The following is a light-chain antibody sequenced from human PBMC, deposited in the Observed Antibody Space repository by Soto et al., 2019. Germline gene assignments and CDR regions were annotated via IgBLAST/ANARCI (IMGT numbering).Light chain of an antibody. CDR1: SSNIGSNY. Sequence: QAVVTQPPSASGTPGQRVNISCSGSSSNIGSNYVYWYRQFPGTAPKLLIQRNNQRPSGVPARFSGSKSGTSASLAISGLRSEDEADYYCAAWDDSLSGVVFGGGTKLTVL. V-gene: IGLV1-47*01. J-gene: IGLJ2*01. CDR3: AAWDDSLSGVV. CDR2: RNN.